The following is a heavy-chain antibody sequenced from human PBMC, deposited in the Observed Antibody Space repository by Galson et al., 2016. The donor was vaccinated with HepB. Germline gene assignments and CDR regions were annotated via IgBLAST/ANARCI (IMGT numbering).Heavy chain of an antibody. J-gene: IGHJ2*01. CDR1: GFTFSTYN. CDR3: VREGELLLWDFDL. D-gene: IGHD1-7*01. Sequence: SLRLSCAASGFTFSTYNMNWVRQAPGKGLEWVSTIDTSSTYIYYADSVKGRFTISRDNSRNTLYLQMNSLRAEDTAVYYCVREGELLLWDFDLWGRGTLVTVSS. V-gene: IGHV3-21*01. CDR2: IDTSSTYI.